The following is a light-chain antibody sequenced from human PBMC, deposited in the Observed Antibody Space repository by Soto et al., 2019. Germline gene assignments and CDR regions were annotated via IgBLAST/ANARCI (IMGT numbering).Light chain of an antibody. CDR2: DVS. V-gene: IGLV2-18*02. J-gene: IGLJ1*01. CDR1: SSYVGGSNG. CDR3: SSYTSSSTYV. Sequence: QSSLTQAPPVSGSPGQSVAISCPGTSSYVGGSNGVSWYQQPPGTAPKLIIYDVSNRPSGVPDRFSGSKSGNTASLIISGLQAEDEGDYYCSSYTSSSTYVFGTGTKDTVL.